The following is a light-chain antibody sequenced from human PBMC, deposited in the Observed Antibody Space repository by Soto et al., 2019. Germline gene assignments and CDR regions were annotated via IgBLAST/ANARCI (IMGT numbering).Light chain of an antibody. J-gene: IGKJ4*01. CDR3: QQYNNWPPLT. Sequence: EIVMMQSPATLSVSPGERATLSCRASQSVSSNLAWYQQKPGQAPRLLIYGASTMATGIPARFSGSGSGTEFTLTITSLQSEDFAVYYCQQYNNWPPLTFGGGTKVEIK. CDR1: QSVSSN. V-gene: IGKV3-15*01. CDR2: GAS.